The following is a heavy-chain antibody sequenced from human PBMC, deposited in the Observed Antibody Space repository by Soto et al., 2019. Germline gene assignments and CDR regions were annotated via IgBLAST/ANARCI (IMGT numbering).Heavy chain of an antibody. D-gene: IGHD2-2*01. CDR2: IIPVFGTT. J-gene: IGHJ6*02. CDR1: GGTFSNYT. Sequence: QVQLVQSGAEVKKPGSSVKVFCKASGGTFSNYTISWVRQAPGQGLEWMGGIIPVFGTTDYEQKFQGRVTITADGSTSTAYMKLSSLRSADTAVYYCARASPYIVVRKPTGNKDYYGMEGWGQGNTVTVSS. CDR3: ARASPYIVVRKPTGNKDYYGMEG. V-gene: IGHV1-69*01.